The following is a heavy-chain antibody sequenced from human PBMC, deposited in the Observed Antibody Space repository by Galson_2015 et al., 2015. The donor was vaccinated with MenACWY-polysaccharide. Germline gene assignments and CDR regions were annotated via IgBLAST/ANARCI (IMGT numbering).Heavy chain of an antibody. CDR3: ARVEKYSGSFYILY. J-gene: IGHJ4*02. Sequence: AWIARIFHSGTTYYNPSLKSRVTISVDTSKNQFSLKLSSVTAADTAVYYCARVEKYSGSFYILYWGQGTLVTVSS. CDR2: IFHSGTT. V-gene: IGHV4-38-2*02. D-gene: IGHD1-26*01.